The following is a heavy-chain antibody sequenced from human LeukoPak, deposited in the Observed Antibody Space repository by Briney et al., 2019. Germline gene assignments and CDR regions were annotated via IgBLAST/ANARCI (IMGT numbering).Heavy chain of an antibody. Sequence: GESLKISCKGSGYSFSSYWIGWVRQMPGKGLEWMGITYPGDSDIRYSPSFQGQVTISVDKSISTAYLQWSSLKASDTAMYYCARRPPRGYSSSCHLDYWGQGTLVTVSS. D-gene: IGHD2-2*01. J-gene: IGHJ4*02. CDR3: ARRPPRGYSSSCHLDY. CDR2: TYPGDSDI. V-gene: IGHV5-51*01. CDR1: GYSFSSYW.